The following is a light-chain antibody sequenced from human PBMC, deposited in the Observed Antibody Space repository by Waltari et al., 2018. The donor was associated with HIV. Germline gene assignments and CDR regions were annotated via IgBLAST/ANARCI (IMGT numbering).Light chain of an antibody. Sequence: SSELTQPPSVSVSPGQTARISCSGDPLSKQYAYWYQQKPGQAPVVVIIKDTERPSGIPERFSGSSSGTTVTLTIRGVQAEDEADYYCQSSDNSEHMIFGGGTKLTVL. CDR2: KDT. CDR1: PLSKQY. V-gene: IGLV3-25*03. CDR3: QSSDNSEHMI. J-gene: IGLJ2*01.